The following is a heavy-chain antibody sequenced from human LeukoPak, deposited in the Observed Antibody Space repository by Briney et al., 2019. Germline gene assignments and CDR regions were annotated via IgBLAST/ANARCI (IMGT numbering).Heavy chain of an antibody. CDR3: ARARLGKRIVGAGWFDP. CDR2: FDPEDGET. J-gene: IGHJ5*02. CDR1: GYTLTELS. V-gene: IGHV1-24*01. Sequence: GASVKVSCKVSGYTLTELSMHWVRQAPGKGLEWMGGFDPEDGETIYAQKFQGRVTMTEDTSTDTAYMELSRLRSDDTAVYYCARARLGKRIVGAGWFDPWGQGTLVTVSS. D-gene: IGHD1-26*01.